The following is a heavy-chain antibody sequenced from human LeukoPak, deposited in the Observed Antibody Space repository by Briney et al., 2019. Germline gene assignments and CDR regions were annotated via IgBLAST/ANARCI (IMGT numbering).Heavy chain of an antibody. V-gene: IGHV1-46*01. CDR1: GYTFTSYY. CDR3: ARASVYGSGTYYYYYGMDV. D-gene: IGHD3-10*01. CDR2: INPSGGST. J-gene: IGHJ6*02. Sequence: EASVKVSCKASGYTFTSYYMHWVRQAPGQGLEWMGIINPSGGSTSYAQKFQGRVTMTRDTSTSTVYMELSSLRSEDTAVCYCARASVYGSGTYYYYYGMDVWGQGTTVTVSS.